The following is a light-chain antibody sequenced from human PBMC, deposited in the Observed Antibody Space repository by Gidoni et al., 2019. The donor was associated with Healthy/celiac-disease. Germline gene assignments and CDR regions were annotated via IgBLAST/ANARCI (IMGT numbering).Light chain of an antibody. CDR2: DAS. CDR1: QDISNY. Sequence: DIQMTQSPSSLSASVGDRVTITCQASQDISNYLNWYQQKPGKAPKLLIYDASNSETGVPSRFSGSGSGTDFTFTISSLQPEDIATYYCQQYDNLPWTFXQXTKVEIK. J-gene: IGKJ1*01. V-gene: IGKV1-33*01. CDR3: QQYDNLPWT.